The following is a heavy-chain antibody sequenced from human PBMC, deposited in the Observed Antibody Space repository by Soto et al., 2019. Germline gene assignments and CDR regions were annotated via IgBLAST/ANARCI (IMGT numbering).Heavy chain of an antibody. D-gene: IGHD1-26*01. V-gene: IGHV3-53*02. CDR2: IYSGGTT. Sequence: EVQLVETGGGMIQPGGSLRLSCAVSGFSVSSNYMSWVRQAPGKGLEWVSLIYSGGTTSYADSVKGRFIISRDSSKNTLFLQMNSLRVEDTAVYYCARRYIAGVTGDYWGQGTLVTVSS. J-gene: IGHJ4*02. CDR3: ARRYIAGVTGDY. CDR1: GFSVSSNY.